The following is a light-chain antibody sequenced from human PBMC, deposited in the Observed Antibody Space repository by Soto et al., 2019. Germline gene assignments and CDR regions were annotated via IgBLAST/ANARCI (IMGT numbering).Light chain of an antibody. Sequence: IQMTQSPSTLSASVGDGVAITCRASQSIGIWLAWYQQKPGKAPRFLIYKASSLESGVPSRFSGSGYGTDFTLTISSLQTDDFATYYCQQYNDYSWTFGKGTKVEIK. CDR1: QSIGIW. V-gene: IGKV1-5*03. CDR2: KAS. J-gene: IGKJ1*01. CDR3: QQYNDYSWT.